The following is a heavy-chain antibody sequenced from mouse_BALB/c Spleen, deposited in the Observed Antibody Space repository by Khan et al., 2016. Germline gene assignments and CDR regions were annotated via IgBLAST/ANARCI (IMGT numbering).Heavy chain of an antibody. J-gene: IGHJ2*01. CDR2: ISYSGST. Sequence: VQLKESGPGLVKPSQSLSLTCTVTGYSITSDYAWNWIRQFPGNKLEWMGYISYSGSTSYNPSLKSRISITRDTSKNQFFLQLNSVTTEDTATYYCASYYDYYFDYWGQGTTLTVSS. CDR3: ASYYDYYFDY. V-gene: IGHV3-2*02. D-gene: IGHD2-4*01. CDR1: GYSITSDYA.